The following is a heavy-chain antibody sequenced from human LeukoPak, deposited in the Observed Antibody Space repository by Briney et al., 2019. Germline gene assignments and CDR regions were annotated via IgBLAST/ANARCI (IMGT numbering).Heavy chain of an antibody. CDR2: IYWDDDK. CDR1: GFSLSTSGVG. V-gene: IGHV2-5*02. CDR3: AHAPRYYGSGCYFKNGQFDY. Sequence: SGPTLVKPTQTLTLTCTFSGFSLSTSGVGVGWIRQHPGKALEWLALIYWDDDKRYSPSLKSRLTITKDTSKNQVVLTMTNMDPVDTATYYCAHAPRYYGSGCYFKNGQFDYWGQGTLVTVSS. D-gene: IGHD3-10*01. J-gene: IGHJ4*02.